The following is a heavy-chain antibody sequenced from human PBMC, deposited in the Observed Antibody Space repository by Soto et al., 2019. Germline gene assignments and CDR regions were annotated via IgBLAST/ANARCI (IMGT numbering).Heavy chain of an antibody. CDR2: ISSSGSTI. Sequence: EVQLVESGGGLVQPGGSLRLSCAASGFTFSSYEMNWVRQAPGKGLEWVSYISSSGSTIHYADSVKGRFTISRDNANNSLYLQMNSLRAEDTAVYYCARGVVWFDPWGQGTLVTVSS. CDR3: ARGVVWFDP. J-gene: IGHJ5*02. V-gene: IGHV3-48*03. CDR1: GFTFSSYE.